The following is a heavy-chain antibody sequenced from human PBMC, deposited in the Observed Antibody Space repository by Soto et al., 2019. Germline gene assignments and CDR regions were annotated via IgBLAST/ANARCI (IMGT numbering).Heavy chain of an antibody. CDR1: GFTFSSYA. Sequence: PGGSLRLSCAASGFTFSSYAMSWVRQAPGKGLEWVSAISGSGGSTYYADSVKGRFTISRDNSKNTLYLQMNSLRAEDTAVYYCAKDFITIFGVANRGPFDYWGQGTLVTVSS. D-gene: IGHD3-3*01. CDR3: AKDFITIFGVANRGPFDY. J-gene: IGHJ4*02. CDR2: ISGSGGST. V-gene: IGHV3-23*01.